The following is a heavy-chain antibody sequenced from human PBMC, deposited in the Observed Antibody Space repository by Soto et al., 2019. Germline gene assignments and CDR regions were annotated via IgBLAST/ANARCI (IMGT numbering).Heavy chain of an antibody. CDR1: GFTFSSYA. CDR2: ISSSSSYT. V-gene: IGHV3-11*05. J-gene: IGHJ4*02. CDR3: ARDLYYYDSSGFAADY. D-gene: IGHD3-22*01. Sequence: GGSLRLSCAASGFTFSSYALSWVRQAPGKGLEWVSYISSSSSYTNYADSVKGRFTISRDNAKNSLYLQMNSLRAEDTAVYYCARDLYYYDSSGFAADYWGQGTLVTVSS.